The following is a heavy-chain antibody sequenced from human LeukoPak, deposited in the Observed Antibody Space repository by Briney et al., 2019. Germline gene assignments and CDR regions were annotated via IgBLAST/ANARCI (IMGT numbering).Heavy chain of an antibody. V-gene: IGHV3-23*01. J-gene: IGHJ4*02. CDR3: AKDSEIAAAGLNFDY. Sequence: GGSLRLSCAASGFTFSSYAMSWVRQAPGKGLEWVSAISGSGGSTYYADSVKGRFTISRDNSKNTLYLQMNSLRAEDTALYYCAKDSEIAAAGLNFDYWGQGTLVTVSS. CDR2: ISGSGGST. CDR1: GFTFSSYA. D-gene: IGHD6-13*01.